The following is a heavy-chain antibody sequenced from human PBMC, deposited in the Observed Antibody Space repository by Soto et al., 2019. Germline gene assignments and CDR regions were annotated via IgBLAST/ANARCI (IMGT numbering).Heavy chain of an antibody. D-gene: IGHD6-13*01. CDR3: AYSSTPFDY. CDR2: ISGSGGST. CDR1: GVTFSSYA. J-gene: IGHJ4*02. Sequence: GGSLRLSCEASGVTFSSYAMSWVRQAPGKVLEWVSAISGSGGSTYYADSVKGRFTISRDNSKNTLYLQMNSLRAEDTAVYYCAYSSTPFDYWGQGTLVTVSS. V-gene: IGHV3-23*01.